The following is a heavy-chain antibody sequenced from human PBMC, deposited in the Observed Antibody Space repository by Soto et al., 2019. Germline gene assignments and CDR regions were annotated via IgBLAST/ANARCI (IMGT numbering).Heavy chain of an antibody. V-gene: IGHV1-69*12. Sequence: QVQLVQSGAEVRQPASSVKVSCKTSGGTFSSYAISWVRQAPGQGLEWMGGIVPIVGTTTYAQKFQGRVTITAAAATRTAYMRLSRLRSYDTAVYYCVRVVAIPAYPDHWGQGTLVTVSS. CDR2: IVPIVGTT. J-gene: IGHJ4*02. CDR1: GGTFSSYA. D-gene: IGHD2-15*01. CDR3: VRVVAIPAYPDH.